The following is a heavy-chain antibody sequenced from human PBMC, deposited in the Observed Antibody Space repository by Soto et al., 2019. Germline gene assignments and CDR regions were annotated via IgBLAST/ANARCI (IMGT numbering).Heavy chain of an antibody. Sequence: SVKVSCKASGGTLSSYAISWVRQAPGQGLEWMGGIIPIFGTANYAQKFQSRVTITADESTSTAYMELSRRRAEDTPAYYCARDQGPSSSSPYYCSGMGVWGQGTTVPVS. J-gene: IGHJ6*02. CDR3: ARDQGPSSSSPYYCSGMGV. CDR2: IIPIFGTA. CDR1: GGTLSSYA. D-gene: IGHD6-6*01. V-gene: IGHV1-69*13.